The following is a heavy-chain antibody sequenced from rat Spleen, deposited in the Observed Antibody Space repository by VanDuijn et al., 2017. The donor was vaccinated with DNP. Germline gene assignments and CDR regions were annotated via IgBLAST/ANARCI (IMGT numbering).Heavy chain of an antibody. J-gene: IGHJ4*01. V-gene: IGHV2-1*01. Sequence: QVQLKESGPGLVQPSQTLSLTCTVSGFSLTRNSVHWVRQPPGKGLEWVGAIWGYGTTDYDSTLRSRLSISRDTSRSQVFLKMNSLQTEDTATYYCARDLIIRDTTSAMDVWGQGTSVTVSS. D-gene: IGHD4-3*01. CDR3: ARDLIIRDTTSAMDV. CDR2: IWGYGTT. CDR1: GFSLTRNS.